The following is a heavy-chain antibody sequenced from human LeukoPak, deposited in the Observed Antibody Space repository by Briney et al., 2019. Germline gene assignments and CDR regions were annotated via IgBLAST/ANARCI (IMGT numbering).Heavy chain of an antibody. Sequence: PSETLSPTCTVSGGSISSSGYYWGWIRQPPGKGLEWIGSMYYSGSTNYNPSVKSRVTISADTSRNQFSLNLSSVTAADTAVYYCYTTSGGRPHWGQGTLVTVSS. J-gene: IGHJ4*02. CDR1: GGSISSSGYY. CDR3: YTTSGGRPH. V-gene: IGHV4-39*01. CDR2: MYYSGST. D-gene: IGHD2-2*02.